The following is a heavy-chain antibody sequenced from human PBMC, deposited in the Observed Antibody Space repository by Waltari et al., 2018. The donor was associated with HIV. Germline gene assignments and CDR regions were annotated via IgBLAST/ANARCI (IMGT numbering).Heavy chain of an antibody. CDR1: GFIFYHHG. CDR3: VKEHQYSHSWYSYYGMDV. Sequence: EVQVLESGGALVQPGGSLWLSCDASGFIFYHHGMSWVSQAPGKGLEWVSTISGSGGSTYYADSVKGRFTVSRDNSKNTLYLQMNSLRAEDTAVYFCVKEHQYSHSWYSYYGMDVWGQGTTVTVSS. J-gene: IGHJ6*02. D-gene: IGHD6-13*01. CDR2: ISGSGGST. V-gene: IGHV3-23*01.